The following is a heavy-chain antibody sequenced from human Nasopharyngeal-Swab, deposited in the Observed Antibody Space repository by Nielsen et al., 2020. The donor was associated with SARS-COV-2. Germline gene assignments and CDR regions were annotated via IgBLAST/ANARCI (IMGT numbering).Heavy chain of an antibody. J-gene: IGHJ4*02. CDR3: ARVGAFRGNYGDYEVY. CDR1: GGTFSSYA. CDR2: IIPIFGTA. Sequence: SVKVSCKASGGTFSSYAISWERQAHGQGLEWMGGIIPIFGTANYAQKFQGRVTITADKSTSTAYMELSSLRSEDTAVYYCARVGAFRGNYGDYEVYWGQGTLVTVSS. V-gene: IGHV1-69*06. D-gene: IGHD4-17*01.